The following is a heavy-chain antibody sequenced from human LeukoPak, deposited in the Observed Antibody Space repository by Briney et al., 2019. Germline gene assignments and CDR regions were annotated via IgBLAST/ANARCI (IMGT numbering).Heavy chain of an antibody. Sequence: SQTLSLTCTVSGGSISSGGYYWSWIRQHPGKGLEWIGYIYYSGSTYYNPSLKSRVTMSVDTSKNQFSLKLSSVTAADTAVYYCASMYYDSSGYYYFDYWGQGTLVTVSS. CDR3: ASMYYDSSGYYYFDY. CDR2: IYYSGST. J-gene: IGHJ4*02. V-gene: IGHV4-31*03. CDR1: GGSISSGGYY. D-gene: IGHD3-22*01.